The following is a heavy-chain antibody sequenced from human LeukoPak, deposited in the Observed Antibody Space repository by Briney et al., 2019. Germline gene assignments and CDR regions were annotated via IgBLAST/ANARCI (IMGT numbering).Heavy chain of an antibody. V-gene: IGHV3-9*01. D-gene: IGHD3-22*01. Sequence: GGSLRLSCAASGFTFDDYAMHWVRQAPGKGLEWVSGISWNGGSIGYADSVKGRFTISRDNAKNSLYLQMNRLRAEDTALYYCAKDTSYYYDSSGSTGGGYFDYWGQGTLVTVSS. CDR3: AKDTSYYYDSSGSTGGGYFDY. CDR2: ISWNGGSI. J-gene: IGHJ4*02. CDR1: GFTFDDYA.